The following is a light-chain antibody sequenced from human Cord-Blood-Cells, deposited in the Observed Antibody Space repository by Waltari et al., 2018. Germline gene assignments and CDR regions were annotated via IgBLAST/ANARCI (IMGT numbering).Light chain of an antibody. CDR3: QQYYSTRT. CDR2: WAS. V-gene: IGKV4-1*01. J-gene: IGKJ1*01. Sequence: DIVMTQSPDSLAVSLGERATINCKSSQSVLYSSNNKNYLAWYQQKPGQPPKLLIYWASTRESGVPDRFSGSGSGTDFTLTISSLQAEDVACYYCQQYYSTRTFGQGTKVEIK. CDR1: QSVLYSSNNKNY.